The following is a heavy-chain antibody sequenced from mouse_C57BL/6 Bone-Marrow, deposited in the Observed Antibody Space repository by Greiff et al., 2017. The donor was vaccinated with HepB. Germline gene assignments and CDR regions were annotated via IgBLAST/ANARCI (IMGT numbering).Heavy chain of an antibody. CDR3: TTLYGKSWYFDV. V-gene: IGHV14-4*01. CDR2: IDPENGDT. Sequence: VQLKQSGAELVRPGASVKLSCTASGFNIKDDYMHWVKQRPEQGLEWIGWIDPENGDTEYASKFQGKATITADTSSNTAYLQLSSLTSEDTAVYYCTTLYGKSWYFDVWGTGTTVTVSS. J-gene: IGHJ1*03. D-gene: IGHD2-1*01. CDR1: GFNIKDDY.